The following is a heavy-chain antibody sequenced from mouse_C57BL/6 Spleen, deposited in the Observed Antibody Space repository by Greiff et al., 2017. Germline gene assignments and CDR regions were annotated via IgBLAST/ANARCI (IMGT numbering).Heavy chain of an antibody. D-gene: IGHD1-1*01. J-gene: IGHJ4*01. V-gene: IGHV1-26*01. Sequence: VQLQQSGPELVKPGASVKISCKASGYTFTDYYMHWVKQSHGQSLEWIGDINPNNGGTSYNQKFKGKDTLTVDKSSSTAYMELRSLTSEDSAVXFCARALCDSSWDWGQGTSVTVSS. CDR1: GYTFTDYY. CDR3: ARALCDSSWD. CDR2: INPNNGGT.